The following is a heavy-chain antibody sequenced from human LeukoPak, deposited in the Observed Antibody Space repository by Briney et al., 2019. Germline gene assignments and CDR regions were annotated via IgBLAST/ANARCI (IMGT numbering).Heavy chain of an antibody. D-gene: IGHD3-22*01. V-gene: IGHV4-59*08. CDR3: ARSYYYDSSGYYYPFDY. CDR2: IYYSGST. Sequence: SETLSLTCTVSGGSISSYYWSWIRQPPGKGLEWIGYIYYSGSTNYNPSLKSRVTISVDTSKNQFSLKLSSVTAADTAVYYCARSYYYDSSGYYYPFDYWGQGTLVTVSS. J-gene: IGHJ4*02. CDR1: GGSISSYY.